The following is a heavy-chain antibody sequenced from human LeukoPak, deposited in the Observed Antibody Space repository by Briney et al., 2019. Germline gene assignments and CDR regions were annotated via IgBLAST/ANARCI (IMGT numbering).Heavy chain of an antibody. CDR1: GGSFSGYY. CDR2: INHSGST. V-gene: IGHV4-34*01. Sequence: SETLSLTSAVYGGSFSGYYWSWIRQPPGKGLEWIGEINHSGSTNYNPSLKSRVTISVDTSKNQFSLKLNSVTAADTAVYYCASPIYGDYTENGFDIWGQGTMVTVSS. J-gene: IGHJ3*02. D-gene: IGHD4-17*01. CDR3: ASPIYGDYTENGFDI.